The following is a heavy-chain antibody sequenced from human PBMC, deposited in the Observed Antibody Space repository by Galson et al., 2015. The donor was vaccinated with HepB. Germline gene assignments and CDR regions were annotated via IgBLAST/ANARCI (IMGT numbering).Heavy chain of an antibody. CDR1: GGSISSGDYY. J-gene: IGHJ5*02. CDR2: IYYSGST. Sequence: LSLTCTVSGGSISSGDYYWSWLRQPPGKGLEWIGYIYYSGSTYYNPSLKSRVTISVDTSKNQFSLKLSSVTAADTAVYYCARDKVGTSFDPWGQGTLVTVSS. V-gene: IGHV4-30-4*01. CDR3: ARDKVGTSFDP. D-gene: IGHD3-10*01.